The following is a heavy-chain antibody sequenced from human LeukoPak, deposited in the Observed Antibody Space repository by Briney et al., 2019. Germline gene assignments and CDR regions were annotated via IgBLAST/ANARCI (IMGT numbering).Heavy chain of an antibody. J-gene: IGHJ4*02. CDR1: GFTFSSYG. V-gene: IGHV3-33*01. Sequence: ESGGGVLQPWRSLRLSFAASGFTFSSYGMHWVRQAPGKGLEWVAVIWYDGSNKYYADSVKGRFTISRDNSKNTLYLQMNSLRAEDTAVYYCARGGKTYYYDSCGYYIGYWGQGTLVTVSS. CDR2: IWYDGSNK. D-gene: IGHD3-22*01. CDR3: ARGGKTYYYDSCGYYIGY.